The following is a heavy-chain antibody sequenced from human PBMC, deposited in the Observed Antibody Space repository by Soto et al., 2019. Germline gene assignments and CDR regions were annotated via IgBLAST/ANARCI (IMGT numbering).Heavy chain of an antibody. CDR3: ARYRDRYCTNGVCSTHYYYGMDV. J-gene: IGHJ6*02. CDR2: INAGNGNT. V-gene: IGHV1-3*01. CDR1: GYTFTSYA. Sequence: SVKVTCKASGYTFTSYAMHWVRQAPGQRLEWMGWINAGNGNTKYSQKFQGRVTITRDTSASTAYMELSSLRSEDTAVYYCARYRDRYCTNGVCSTHYYYGMDVWGQGTTVTVS. D-gene: IGHD2-8*01.